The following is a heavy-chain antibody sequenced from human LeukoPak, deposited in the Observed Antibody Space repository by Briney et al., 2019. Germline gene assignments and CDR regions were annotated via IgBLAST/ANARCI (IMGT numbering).Heavy chain of an antibody. V-gene: IGHV1-69*06. Sequence: ASVKVSCKASGGTFSSYAVSWVRQASGQGLEWMGGIIPIFGTAKYAQKFQDRVTITADKSTSTAYMELSSLRSEDTAFYYCARGRVTTVSSYFDSWGQGTLVTVSS. D-gene: IGHD4-17*01. CDR3: ARGRVTTVSSYFDS. CDR1: GGTFSSYA. J-gene: IGHJ4*02. CDR2: IIPIFGTA.